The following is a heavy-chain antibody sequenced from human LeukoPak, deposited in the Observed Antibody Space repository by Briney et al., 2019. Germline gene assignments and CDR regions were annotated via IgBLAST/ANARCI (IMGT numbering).Heavy chain of an antibody. V-gene: IGHV3-30*18. Sequence: PGGSLRLSCAASGFTFSSYGMHWVRQAPGKGLEWVAVISYDGSNKYYADSVKGRLTISRDNSRNTLYLQMNSLRAEDTAVYYCAKDRPFFDYWGQGTLVTVSS. J-gene: IGHJ4*02. CDR1: GFTFSSYG. CDR2: ISYDGSNK. CDR3: AKDRPFFDY.